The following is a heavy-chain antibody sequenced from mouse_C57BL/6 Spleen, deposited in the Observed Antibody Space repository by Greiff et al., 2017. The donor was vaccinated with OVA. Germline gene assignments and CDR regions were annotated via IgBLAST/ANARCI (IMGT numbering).Heavy chain of an antibody. CDR3: ARGKVVTTLDY. J-gene: IGHJ2*01. CDR2: IDPTSGGT. D-gene: IGHD2-2*01. CDR1: GYTFTSYW. V-gene: IGHV1-72*01. Sequence: QVQLQQPGAELVKPGASVKLSCKASGYTFTSYWMHWVKQRPGRGLEWIGRIDPTSGGTKYNEKFKSKATLTVDKPFSTAYMQLSSLTSEDSAVYYCARGKVVTTLDYWGQGTTLTVSS.